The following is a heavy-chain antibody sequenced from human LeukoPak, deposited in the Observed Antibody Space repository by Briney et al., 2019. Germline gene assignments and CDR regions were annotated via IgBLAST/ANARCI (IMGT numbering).Heavy chain of an antibody. J-gene: IGHJ4*02. D-gene: IGHD2-21*02. CDR2: ISGSGGST. CDR1: GFTFSSYS. Sequence: QTGGSLRLSCAASGFTFSSYSMNWVRQAPGKGLEWVSAISGSGGSTYYADSVKGRFTISRDNSKNTLYLQMNSLRAEDTAVYYCAKRTAGGYFDYWGQGTLVTVSS. V-gene: IGHV3-23*01. CDR3: AKRTAGGYFDY.